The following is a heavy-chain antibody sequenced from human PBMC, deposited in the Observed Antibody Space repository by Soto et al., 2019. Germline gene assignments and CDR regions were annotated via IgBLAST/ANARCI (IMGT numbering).Heavy chain of an antibody. CDR2: FYYTENT. Sequence: QLQLQESGPGLVKPSETLSLTCAVSGGSITSSSYSWGWVRQPPGKGLEWIATFYYTENTHYNPSPKSRVTMSVGKSKNQFSLILTSGTAAETAVYYCARLGGHCSSSTCFGFYVMYVWGQGTTVTVSS. D-gene: IGHD2-2*01. J-gene: IGHJ6*02. V-gene: IGHV4-39*01. CDR1: GGSITSSSYS. CDR3: ARLGGHCSSSTCFGFYVMYV.